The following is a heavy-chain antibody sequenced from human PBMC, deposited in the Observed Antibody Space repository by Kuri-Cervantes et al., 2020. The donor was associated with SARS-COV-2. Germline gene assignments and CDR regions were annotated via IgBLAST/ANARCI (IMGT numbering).Heavy chain of an antibody. V-gene: IGHV4-59*08. J-gene: IGHJ6*02. CDR3: ARNGFWSGYSYYYYYGMDV. D-gene: IGHD3-3*01. Sequence: GSLRLSCTVPGDSISSYYWSWIRQPPGKGLEWIGYIYYSGSTNYNPSLKSRVTISVDTSKNQFSLKLSSVTAADTAVYYCARNGFWSGYSYYYYYGMDVWGQGTTVTVSS. CDR1: GDSISSYY. CDR2: IYYSGST.